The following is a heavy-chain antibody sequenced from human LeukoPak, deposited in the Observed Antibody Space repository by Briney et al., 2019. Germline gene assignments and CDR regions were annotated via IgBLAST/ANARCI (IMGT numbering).Heavy chain of an antibody. D-gene: IGHD3-9*01. J-gene: IGHJ4*02. CDR1: GYTFTSYA. V-gene: IGHV1-3*01. CDR2: INAGNGNT. Sequence: GASVKVSCKASGYTFTSYAMHWVRQAPGQRLEWMGWINAGNGNTKYSQKFQGRVTITRDTSASTAYMELSSLRSEETAVYYCASGYDILTGYSPLDYWGQGTLVTVSS. CDR3: ASGYDILTGYSPLDY.